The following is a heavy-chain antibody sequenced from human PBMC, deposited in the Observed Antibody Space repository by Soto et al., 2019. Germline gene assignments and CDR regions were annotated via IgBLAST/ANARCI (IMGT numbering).Heavy chain of an antibody. V-gene: IGHV3-23*01. D-gene: IGHD6-13*01. J-gene: IGHJ6*02. CDR1: GFTFSSYA. Sequence: GGSLRLSCAASGFTFSSYAMSWVRQAPGKGLEWVSAISGSGGSTYYADSVKGRFTISRDNSKNTLYLQMNSLRAEDTAVYYCAKDQGESSSWYPLDPSLSMDVWGQGTTVTVSS. CDR2: ISGSGGST. CDR3: AKDQGESSSWYPLDPSLSMDV.